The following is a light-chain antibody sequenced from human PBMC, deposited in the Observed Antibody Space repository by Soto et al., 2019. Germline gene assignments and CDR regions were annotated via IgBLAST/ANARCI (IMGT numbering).Light chain of an antibody. CDR2: DAS. CDR1: PSVSNS. V-gene: IGKV3-11*01. Sequence: DSVLTQYPATLSLSPGERATISCMASPSVSNSVAWYQHKPGQAPRLLIYDASNRATGVPTRFSVSGSVTDFTLTISSLEPEDFAVYDCTQRNKWPPVTFGGGTRVQIQ. J-gene: IGKJ4*01. CDR3: TQRNKWPPVT.